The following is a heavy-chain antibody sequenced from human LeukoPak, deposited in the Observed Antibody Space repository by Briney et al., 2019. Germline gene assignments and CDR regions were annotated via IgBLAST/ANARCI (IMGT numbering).Heavy chain of an antibody. CDR3: ARGRYYDSSGYYRFEVPAGDY. CDR1: GGSFSGYY. D-gene: IGHD3-22*01. CDR2: IYHSGST. J-gene: IGHJ4*02. Sequence: SETLSLTCAVYGGSFSGYYWSWVRQPPGKGLEWTGEIYHSGSTNYNPSLKSRVTISVDKSKNQFSLKLSSVTAADTAVYYCARGRYYDSSGYYRFEVPAGDYWGQGTLVTVSS. V-gene: IGHV4-34*01.